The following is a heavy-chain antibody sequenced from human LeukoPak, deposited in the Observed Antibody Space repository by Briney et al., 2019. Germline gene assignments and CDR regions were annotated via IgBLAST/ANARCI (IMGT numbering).Heavy chain of an antibody. CDR3: ARETSQKGAHYMDV. Sequence: SETLSLTCTVSGASMSSGSYCWSWIRQPAGKGLEWIGHIHTSGSTNYNPSLKSRVTISVDTSKNQLSLKLSSVAAADTAVYYCARETSQKGAHYMDVWGKGTTVTTSS. CDR2: IHTSGST. J-gene: IGHJ6*03. D-gene: IGHD3-16*01. CDR1: GASMSSGSYC. V-gene: IGHV4-61*09.